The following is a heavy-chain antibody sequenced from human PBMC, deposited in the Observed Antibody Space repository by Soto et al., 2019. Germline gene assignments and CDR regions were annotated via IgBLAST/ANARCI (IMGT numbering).Heavy chain of an antibody. V-gene: IGHV4-34*01. Sequence: SETLSLTCAVYGGSFSGYYWSWIRQPPGKGLEWIGEINHRGYTTYNPSLKSRVTISVDTSKNQFSLKLSSVTAADTAVYYCARVQVVPRICYGPWGRGT. CDR2: INHRGYT. CDR1: GGSFSGYY. D-gene: IGHD2-2*01. J-gene: IGHJ5*02. CDR3: ARVQVVPRICYGP.